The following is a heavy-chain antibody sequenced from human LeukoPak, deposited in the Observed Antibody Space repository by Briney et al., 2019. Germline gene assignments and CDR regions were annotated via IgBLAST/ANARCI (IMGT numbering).Heavy chain of an antibody. CDR2: MNPNSGNT. V-gene: IGHV1-8*03. D-gene: IGHD3-3*01. J-gene: IGHJ4*02. CDR1: GYTFTSYD. Sequence: ASVKVSCKASGYTFTSYDINWVRQATGQGLEWMGWMNPNSGNTGYAQKFQGRVTITRNTSISTAHMELSSLRSEDTAVYYCARRRAYDFWSGYYPFDYWGQGTLVTVSS. CDR3: ARRRAYDFWSGYYPFDY.